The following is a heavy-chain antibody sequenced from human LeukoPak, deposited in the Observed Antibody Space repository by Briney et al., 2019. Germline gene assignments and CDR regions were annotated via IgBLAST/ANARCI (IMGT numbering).Heavy chain of an antibody. J-gene: IGHJ3*02. CDR2: ISWNSGSI. D-gene: IGHD3-22*01. Sequence: PGRSLRLPCAASGFTFDDYAMHWVRQAPGKGLEWVSGISWNSGSIGYADSVKGRFTISRDNAKNSLYLQMNSLRAEDTALYYCAKVKERWYYDSSGYRDAFDIWGQGTMVTVSS. CDR1: GFTFDDYA. V-gene: IGHV3-9*01. CDR3: AKVKERWYYDSSGYRDAFDI.